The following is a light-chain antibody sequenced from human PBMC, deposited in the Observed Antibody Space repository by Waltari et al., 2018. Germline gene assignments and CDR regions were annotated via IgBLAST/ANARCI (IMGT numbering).Light chain of an antibody. CDR3: ATWDDSMSGVV. CDR2: RND. CDR1: SPTIGSNY. Sequence: QSVLTQPPSASGTPGQRVIISCSGTSPTIGSNYVSGYQHPPGTAPKLRIYRNDQRPSGVPDRFSGSKSGTSASLAISGLRSEDEADYYCATWDDSMSGVVFGGGTKVTVL. J-gene: IGLJ2*01. V-gene: IGLV1-47*01.